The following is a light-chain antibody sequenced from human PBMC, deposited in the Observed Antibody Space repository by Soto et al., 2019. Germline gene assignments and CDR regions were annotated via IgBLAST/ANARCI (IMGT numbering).Light chain of an antibody. CDR2: EVS. CDR3: SSYAGSNIHYV. J-gene: IGLJ1*01. CDR1: STDVGGYNY. V-gene: IGLV2-8*01. Sequence: QSVLTQPPSASGSAGQSVTISCTGTSTDVGGYNYVSWYQQHPGKAPKLMIYEVSKRPSGVPDRFSGSKSGNTASLTVSGLQAEDEADYYCSSYAGSNIHYVFGTGTKVTVL.